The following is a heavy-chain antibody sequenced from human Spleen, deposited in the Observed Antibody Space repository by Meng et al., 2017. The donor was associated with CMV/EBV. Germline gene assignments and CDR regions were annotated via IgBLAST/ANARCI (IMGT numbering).Heavy chain of an antibody. CDR3: AKLPWCVDTNMAHYGMDV. CDR2: IWYDGSNK. Sequence: GESLKISCAASGFSFSSYGMHWVRQAPGKGLEWVAVIWYDGSNKYYANSVKDRFTISRDNSKSTLYLQMNSLRAEDTALYYCAKLPWCVDTNMAHYGMDVWGQGTTVTVSS. D-gene: IGHD5-18*01. J-gene: IGHJ6*02. V-gene: IGHV3-33*06. CDR1: GFSFSSYG.